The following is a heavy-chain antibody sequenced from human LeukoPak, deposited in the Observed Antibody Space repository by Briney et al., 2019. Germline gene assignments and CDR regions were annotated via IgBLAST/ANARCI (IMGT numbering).Heavy chain of an antibody. Sequence: ASVKVSCKASGGTFSSYAISWVRQAPGQGLEWMGWINPNSGGTYYAQKFQGRVTMTRDTSISTAYMELSRLTSDDTAVYYCARRVEDSGYNYWGQGTLVTVSS. D-gene: IGHD3-22*01. V-gene: IGHV1-2*02. J-gene: IGHJ4*02. CDR1: GGTFSSYA. CDR3: ARRVEDSGYNY. CDR2: INPNSGGT.